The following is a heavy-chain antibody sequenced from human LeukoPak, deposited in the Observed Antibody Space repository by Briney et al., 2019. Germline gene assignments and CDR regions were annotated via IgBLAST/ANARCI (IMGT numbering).Heavy chain of an antibody. CDR3: ARRTTVTTLNWFDP. J-gene: IGHJ5*02. D-gene: IGHD4-17*01. V-gene: IGHV4-39*01. CDR1: GASISSSGYY. CDR2: IYYSGST. Sequence: SETLSLTCTVSGASISSSGYYWGWIRQPPGKGLEWIGNIYYSGSTHYNPSLKSRVTISVDTSKNQFSLKLSSVTAADTAVYYCARRTTVTTLNWFDPWGQGTLVTVSS.